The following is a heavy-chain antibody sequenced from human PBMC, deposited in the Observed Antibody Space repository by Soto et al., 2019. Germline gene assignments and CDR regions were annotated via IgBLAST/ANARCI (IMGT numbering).Heavy chain of an antibody. CDR3: AKGSGWYYYYYYGMDV. J-gene: IGHJ6*02. Sequence: TVGSRRLSCAASGFTFDDYAMHWVRQAPGKGLEWVSGISWNSGSIGYADSVKGRFTISRDNAKNSLYLQMNSLRAEDTALYYCAKGSGWYYYYYYGMDVWGQGTTVTVSS. CDR1: GFTFDDYA. D-gene: IGHD6-19*01. CDR2: ISWNSGSI. V-gene: IGHV3-9*01.